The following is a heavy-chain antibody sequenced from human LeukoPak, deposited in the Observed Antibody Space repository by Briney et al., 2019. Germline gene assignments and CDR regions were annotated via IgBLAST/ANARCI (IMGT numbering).Heavy chain of an antibody. CDR2: INHSGST. V-gene: IGHV4-34*01. CDR3: ARVGRYYGSGSYRTPTDY. Sequence: SETLSLTCTVSGGSISSHYWSWIRQPPRKGLECSGEINHSGSTNYNPSLKSRVTISVDTPKNQFSLKLSSVTAADTAVYYCARVGRYYGSGSYRTPTDYWGQGTLVTVSS. D-gene: IGHD3-10*01. CDR1: GGSISSHY. J-gene: IGHJ4*02.